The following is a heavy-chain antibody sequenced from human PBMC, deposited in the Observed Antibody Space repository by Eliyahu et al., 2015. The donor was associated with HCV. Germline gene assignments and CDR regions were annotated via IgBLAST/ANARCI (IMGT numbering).Heavy chain of an antibody. CDR1: GLTLSNAW. CDR3: TTLDV. CDR2: TKRKTDGETT. Sequence: EVQLVESGGGLVKPGGSLRLSCAASGLTLSNAWMSWVRXTPGKGLEWLGRTKRKTDGETTDYAAPVKGRFAISRDDSKNTLHLQLNSLQTDDTALYYCTTLDVWGQGTMVTVSS. V-gene: IGHV3-15*01. J-gene: IGHJ3*01.